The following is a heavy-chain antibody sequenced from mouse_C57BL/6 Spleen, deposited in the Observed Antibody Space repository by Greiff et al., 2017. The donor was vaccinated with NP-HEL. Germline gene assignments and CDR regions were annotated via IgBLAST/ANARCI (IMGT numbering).Heavy chain of an antibody. V-gene: IGHV5-17*01. CDR1: GFTFSDYG. J-gene: IGHJ1*03. Sequence: EVQLQESGGGLVKPGGSLKLSCAASGFTFSDYGMHWVRQAPEKGLEWVAYISSGSSTIYYADTVKGRFTISRDNAKNTLFLQMTSLRSEDTAMYYCARGDGNFSDWDFDVWGTGTTVTVSS. CDR3: ARGDGNFSDWDFDV. D-gene: IGHD2-1*01. CDR2: ISSGSSTI.